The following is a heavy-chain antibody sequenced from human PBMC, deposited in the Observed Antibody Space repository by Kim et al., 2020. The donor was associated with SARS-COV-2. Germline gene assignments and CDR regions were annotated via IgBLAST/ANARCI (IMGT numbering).Heavy chain of an antibody. V-gene: IGHV4-59*08. CDR3: ARQSNSGFDY. Sequence: SETLSLTCAVSGASFTSFYWSWLRKPPGERLEWIGFVYSTGLTRHNPSLEGRVSISLDTSNSQFSLHLSSATAVDTAVYYCARQSNSGFDYWGQGALVTV. CDR1: GASFTSFY. D-gene: IGHD4-4*01. CDR2: VYSTGLT. J-gene: IGHJ4*02.